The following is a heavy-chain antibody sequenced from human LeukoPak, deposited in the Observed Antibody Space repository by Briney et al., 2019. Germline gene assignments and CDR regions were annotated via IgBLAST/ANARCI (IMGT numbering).Heavy chain of an antibody. CDR1: GYTFTAYF. J-gene: IGHJ4*02. CDR3: ARGGTEASSGDY. Sequence: ASVKVSCKASGYTFTAYFMLWVRQAPGQGLEWMGRINPNSGGTNYAQKFQGRVTMTRDTSITTAYMDLSRLTYDDTAVYYCARGGTEASSGDYWGQGTLVTVSS. CDR2: INPNSGGT. V-gene: IGHV1-2*06. D-gene: IGHD3-10*01.